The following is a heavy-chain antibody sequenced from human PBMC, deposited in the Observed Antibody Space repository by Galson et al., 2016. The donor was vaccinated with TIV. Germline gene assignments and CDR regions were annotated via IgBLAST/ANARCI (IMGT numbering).Heavy chain of an antibody. V-gene: IGHV3-23*01. CDR1: GFTFSSHA. D-gene: IGHD3-22*01. CDR2: ISAGGGST. J-gene: IGHJ6*02. CDR3: AKVPSSGFSYYYGLDV. Sequence: SLRLSCAASGFTFSSHAMTWVRQPPGKGLEWVSAISAGGGSTYYADSVQGRFTISRDNSKNTQSLQMNSLRAEDTAIYYCAKVPSSGFSYYYGLDVWGQGTTVTVSS.